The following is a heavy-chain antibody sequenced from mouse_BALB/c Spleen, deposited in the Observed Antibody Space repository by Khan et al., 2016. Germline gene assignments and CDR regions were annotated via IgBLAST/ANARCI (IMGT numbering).Heavy chain of an antibody. V-gene: IGHV5-17*02. Sequence: EVELVESGGGLVQPGGSRKLSCAASGFTFSGFGMHWVRQAPEKGLEWVAYISSGSSTIYYEDTVKGRFTITRDTPKNTLFLQMTSLRSDDTAMYYCARSGGNYWLAYWGQGTLVTVSA. D-gene: IGHD2-1*01. J-gene: IGHJ3*01. CDR2: ISSGSSTI. CDR1: GFTFSGFG. CDR3: ARSGGNYWLAY.